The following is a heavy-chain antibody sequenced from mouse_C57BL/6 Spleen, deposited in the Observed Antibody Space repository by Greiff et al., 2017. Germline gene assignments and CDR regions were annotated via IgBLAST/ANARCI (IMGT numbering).Heavy chain of an antibody. CDR2: IYPRDGST. V-gene: IGHV1-85*01. CDR3: ARERDYGSSPWFAY. D-gene: IGHD1-1*01. J-gene: IGHJ3*01. Sequence: QVQLQQSGPELVKPGASVKLSCKASGYTFTSYAINWVKQRPGQGLEWIGWIYPRDGSTKYNEKFKGKATLTVDTSSSTAYMELHSLTSEDSAVYFCARERDYGSSPWFAYWGQGTMVTVSA. CDR1: GYTFTSYA.